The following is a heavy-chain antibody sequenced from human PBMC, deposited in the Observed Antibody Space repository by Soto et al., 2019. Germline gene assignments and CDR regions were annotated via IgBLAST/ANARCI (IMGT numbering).Heavy chain of an antibody. J-gene: IGHJ4*02. D-gene: IGHD4-17*01. CDR2: ISGYKGKT. CDR3: ASWAGHIHDFGCPFDY. CDR1: GYTFTTIG. Sequence: GASVKVSCKASGYTFTTIGINGVRQAPGQGLEWMGWISGYKGKTNSAQKLQGRVTMTTDTSASTAYMELRSLRSDDTAVYYCASWAGHIHDFGCPFDYWGQGTLVTVSS. V-gene: IGHV1-18*04.